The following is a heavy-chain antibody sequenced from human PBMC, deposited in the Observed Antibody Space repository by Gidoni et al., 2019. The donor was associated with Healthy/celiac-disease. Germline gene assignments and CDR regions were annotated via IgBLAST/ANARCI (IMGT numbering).Heavy chain of an antibody. CDR1: GYTFTSYA. CDR3: ASPHYDSSGYYYFDY. J-gene: IGHJ4*02. Sequence: QVQLVQSGAEVKKPGASVTVSCKASGYTFTSYAMHWVRQAPGQRLEWMGWINAGNGKTKYSQKFQGRVTITRDTSASTAYMELSSLRSEDTAVYYCASPHYDSSGYYYFDYWGQGTLVTVSS. CDR2: INAGNGKT. V-gene: IGHV1-3*01. D-gene: IGHD3-22*01.